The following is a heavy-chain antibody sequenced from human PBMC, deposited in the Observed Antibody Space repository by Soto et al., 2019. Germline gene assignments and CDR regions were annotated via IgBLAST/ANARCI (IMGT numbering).Heavy chain of an antibody. Sequence: PAETLSLTCAVYGGSFSGYFWSWIRQPPGKGLERIGEINHSGSTNYNPSLKSRVTISVDTSKNQFSLKLSSVTAADTAVYYCARGRYDFWSGRPDAFDIWGQGTMVTVSS. CDR2: INHSGST. J-gene: IGHJ3*02. D-gene: IGHD3-3*01. CDR1: GGSFSGYF. V-gene: IGHV4-34*01. CDR3: ARGRYDFWSGRPDAFDI.